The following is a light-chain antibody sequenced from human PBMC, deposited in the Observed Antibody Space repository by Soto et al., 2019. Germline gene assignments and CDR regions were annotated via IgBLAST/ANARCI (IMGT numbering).Light chain of an antibody. CDR1: QDIRNY. J-gene: IGKJ4*01. CDR2: DAS. V-gene: IGKV1-9*01. Sequence: IQFTQSPSSVSSSVRERVTVTCRASQDIRNYLAWYQQKPGKAPKLLICDASTLYSGVPSRFSGSGSGTDFTLTISGLQPEDFAAYYCQQLRSYPSTFGGGTKVDIK. CDR3: QQLRSYPST.